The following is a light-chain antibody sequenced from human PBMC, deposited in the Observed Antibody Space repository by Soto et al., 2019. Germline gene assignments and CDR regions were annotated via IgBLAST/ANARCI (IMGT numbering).Light chain of an antibody. CDR3: QSSDIRNVV. J-gene: IGLJ2*01. V-gene: IGLV6-57*02. CDR1: GGSIASNY. CDR2: EDD. Sequence: NFMLTQPHSVSESPGKTVTISCTGSGGSIASNYVQWFQQRPGSAPTTVIYEDDQRPSGVPDRFSGSIDSSSNSASLTISGLKTEDDADYYCQSSDIRNVVFGGGTKLTVL.